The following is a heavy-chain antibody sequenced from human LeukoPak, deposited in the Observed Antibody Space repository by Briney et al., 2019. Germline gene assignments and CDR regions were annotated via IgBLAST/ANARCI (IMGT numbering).Heavy chain of an antibody. CDR2: ISSSGTTI. CDR3: ARVRYQTAGY. Sequence: GGSLRLSCAASGFTFSSYEMNWVRQAPGKGLEWVSYISSSGTTIHYADSVKGRFTISRDNAKNSLYLQLNSLRVEDTAVYYCARVRYQTAGYWGQGTLVTVSS. V-gene: IGHV3-48*03. J-gene: IGHJ4*02. D-gene: IGHD3-16*02. CDR1: GFTFSSYE.